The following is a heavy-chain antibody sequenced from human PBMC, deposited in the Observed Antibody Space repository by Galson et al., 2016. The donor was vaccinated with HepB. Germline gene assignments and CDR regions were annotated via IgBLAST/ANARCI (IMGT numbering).Heavy chain of an antibody. CDR1: GFTFSDYY. J-gene: IGHJ5*02. D-gene: IGHD3-10*01. CDR2: ISSSDRTT. Sequence: SLRLSCAASGFTFSDYYMSWIRQAPGKGLEWVSYISSSDRTTFYADPVKGRFTISRDNAKNTLYLQMNSLRAEDTAVYYCARERDSASGVFHDWFDPWGQGTLVTVSS. CDR3: ARERDSASGVFHDWFDP. V-gene: IGHV3-11*01.